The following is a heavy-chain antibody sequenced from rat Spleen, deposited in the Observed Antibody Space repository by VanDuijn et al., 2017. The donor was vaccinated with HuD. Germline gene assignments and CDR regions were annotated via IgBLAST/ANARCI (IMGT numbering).Heavy chain of an antibody. Sequence: EVQLVESGGGLVQPGRSMKLSCAASGLSFSNYDMAWVRQAPTKGLEWVATISSDGGSTYYRDSVKGRFTISRDNAKSSLYLQMDSLRSEDTATYYCTTSRDYVMDAWGQGASVTVSS. CDR2: ISSDGGST. V-gene: IGHV5-20*01. D-gene: IGHD1-8*01. J-gene: IGHJ4*01. CDR3: TTSRDYVMDA. CDR1: GLSFSNYD.